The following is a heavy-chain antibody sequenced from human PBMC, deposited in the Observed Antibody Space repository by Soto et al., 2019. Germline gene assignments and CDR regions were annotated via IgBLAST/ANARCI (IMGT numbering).Heavy chain of an antibody. CDR2: LIPILGLA. D-gene: IGHD3-16*01. CDR1: GDTFTNYT. CDR3: ARFKLGEDY. J-gene: IGHJ4*02. Sequence: QVPLVQSGAEVKKPGSSVKVSCRASGDTFTNYTITWVRQAPGQGLVWMGRLIPILGLANYAQKFRGRVTISADKSTTTAYMELRSLRSEDTAMYYCARFKLGEDYWGQGTLVTVSS. V-gene: IGHV1-69*02.